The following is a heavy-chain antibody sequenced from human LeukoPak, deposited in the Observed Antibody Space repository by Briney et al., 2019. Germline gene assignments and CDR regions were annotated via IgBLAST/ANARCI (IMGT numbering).Heavy chain of an antibody. CDR2: INSNSGGT. V-gene: IGHV1-2*02. CDR3: ARDYYDSSGYYYFDY. D-gene: IGHD3-22*01. J-gene: IGHJ4*02. Sequence: ASVKVSCKASGYTFTGYYMHWVRQAPGQGLEWMRWINSNSGGTNYAQKFQGRVTMTRDTSISTAYMELSRLRSDDTAVYYCARDYYDSSGYYYFDYWGQGTLVTVSS. CDR1: GYTFTGYY.